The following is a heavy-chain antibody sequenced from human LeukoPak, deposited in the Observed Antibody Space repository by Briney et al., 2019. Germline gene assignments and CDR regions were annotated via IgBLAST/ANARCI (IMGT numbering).Heavy chain of an antibody. CDR1: GFTFDDYA. V-gene: IGHV3-9*01. Sequence: GGSLRLSCAASGFTFDDYAMHWVRQAPGKGLEWVSGISWNSGSLGYADSVKGRFTISRDNSKNTLYLQMNSLRAEDTAVYYCARDHTRVSWGQGTLVTVSS. D-gene: IGHD2-2*02. CDR2: ISWNSGSL. J-gene: IGHJ5*02. CDR3: ARDHTRVS.